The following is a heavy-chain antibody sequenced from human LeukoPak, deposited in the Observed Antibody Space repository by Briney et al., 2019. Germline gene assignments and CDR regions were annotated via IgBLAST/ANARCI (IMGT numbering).Heavy chain of an antibody. J-gene: IGHJ4*02. CDR3: ARHEGLARPFDY. D-gene: IGHD6-19*01. Sequence: SETLSLTCSVSGSSISSYCWSWIRQSPGKGLEWIGYIYSTGSTDYNPSLKSRVTISVQTSKNQFSLRLSSVTAADTAVYFCARHEGLARPFDYWGQGTLVPVSS. V-gene: IGHV4-59*08. CDR1: GSSISSYC. CDR2: IYSTGST.